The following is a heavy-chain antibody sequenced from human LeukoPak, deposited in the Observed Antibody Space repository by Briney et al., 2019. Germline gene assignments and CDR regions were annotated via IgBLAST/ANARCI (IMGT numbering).Heavy chain of an antibody. Sequence: GGSLRLSCAASGFTFSSYSMNWVRQAPGKGLEWVSSISSSSSYVYYADSVKGRFTISRDNAKNSLYLQMNSLRAEDTAVYYCARGRIAAAGYFDYWGQGTLVTVSS. CDR1: GFTFSSYS. CDR3: ARGRIAAAGYFDY. D-gene: IGHD6-13*01. CDR2: ISSSSSYV. J-gene: IGHJ4*02. V-gene: IGHV3-21*01.